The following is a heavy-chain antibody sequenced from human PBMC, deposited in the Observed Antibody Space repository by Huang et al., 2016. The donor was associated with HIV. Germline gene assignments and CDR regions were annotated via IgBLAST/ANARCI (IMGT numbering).Heavy chain of an antibody. CDR2: FAPEHGET. CDR3: AAGYDTYYDI. Sequence: QVQLVQSGAEVKKPGASVKVSCKVSGYTLTELSIHWVRQAPGKGREWRGGFAPEHGETIYAHNCQVRVTMTEDTSTDTAYMELHSLRPEDTAVYYCAAGYDTYYDIWGQGTMVIASS. J-gene: IGHJ3*02. V-gene: IGHV1-24*01. CDR1: GYTLTELS. D-gene: IGHD2-21*01.